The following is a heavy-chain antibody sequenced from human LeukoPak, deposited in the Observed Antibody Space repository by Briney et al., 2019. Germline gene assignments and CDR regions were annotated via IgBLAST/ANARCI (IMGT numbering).Heavy chain of an antibody. CDR3: ARGFYYYSPIH. CDR1: GFTFSSYS. J-gene: IGHJ4*02. D-gene: IGHD3-22*01. Sequence: GGSLRLSCAASGFTFSSYSMNWVRQAPGKGLEWVSYISSSSSYMYNVDSVKGRFTISRDNAKNSLYLQMNSLRAEDTAVYYCARGFYYYSPIHWGQGTLVTVPS. CDR2: ISSSSSYM. V-gene: IGHV3-21*01.